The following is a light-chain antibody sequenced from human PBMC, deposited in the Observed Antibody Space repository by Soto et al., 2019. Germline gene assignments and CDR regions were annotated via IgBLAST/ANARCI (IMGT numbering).Light chain of an antibody. CDR3: CSYATTRTI. CDR2: EAT. CDR1: SSDVGSYNL. J-gene: IGLJ2*01. Sequence: QPVLTQPASVSGSPGQSITISCTGTSSDVGSYNLVSWYQQRPGKAPKLMIYEATKRPSGISNRFSGSKSGNTASLTISGLQAEDEADYYCCSYATTRTIFGGGTKLTVL. V-gene: IGLV2-23*01.